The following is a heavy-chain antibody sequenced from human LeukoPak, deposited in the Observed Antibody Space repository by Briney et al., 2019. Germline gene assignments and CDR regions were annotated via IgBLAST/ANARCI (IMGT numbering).Heavy chain of an antibody. CDR1: GGSISSYY. CDR2: IYTSGST. J-gene: IGHJ6*02. D-gene: IGHD2-15*01. V-gene: IGHV4-4*07. Sequence: SETLSVTCTVSGGSISSYYWSRIRQPAGKGLEWIGRIYTSGSTNYNPSLKSRVTMSVDTSKNQFSLKLSSVTAADTAVYYCARVGGPYCSGGSCVVSYGMDVWGQGTTVTVSS. CDR3: ARVGGPYCSGGSCVVSYGMDV.